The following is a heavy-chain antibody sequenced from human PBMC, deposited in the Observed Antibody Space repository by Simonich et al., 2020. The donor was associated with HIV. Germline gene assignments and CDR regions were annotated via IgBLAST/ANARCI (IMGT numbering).Heavy chain of an antibody. CDR2: NNHSGST. D-gene: IGHD4-17*01. J-gene: IGHJ4*02. CDR3: ARRHPTTVTTPYFDY. V-gene: IGHV4-34*01. Sequence: QVQLQQWGAGLLKPSETLSLTCAVYGGSFSVCYWSWIRQPPGKGLEWIGENNHSGSTHYNPSLKSRVTISVDTSKNQFSLKLSSVTAADTAVYYCARRHPTTVTTPYFDYWGQGTLVTVSS. CDR1: GGSFSVCY.